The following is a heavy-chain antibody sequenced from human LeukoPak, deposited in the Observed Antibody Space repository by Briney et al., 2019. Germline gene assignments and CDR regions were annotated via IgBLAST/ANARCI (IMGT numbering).Heavy chain of an antibody. V-gene: IGHV3-30-3*01. CDR3: ASRKKNPGIAAANWYFDL. CDR1: GFTFSSYA. D-gene: IGHD6-13*01. J-gene: IGHJ2*01. Sequence: GGSLRLSCAASGFTFSSYAMHWVRQAPGKGLEWVAVISYDGSNKYYADSVKGRFTISRDNSKNTLYLQMNSLRAEDTAVYYCASRKKNPGIAAANWYFDLWGRGTLVTVSS. CDR2: ISYDGSNK.